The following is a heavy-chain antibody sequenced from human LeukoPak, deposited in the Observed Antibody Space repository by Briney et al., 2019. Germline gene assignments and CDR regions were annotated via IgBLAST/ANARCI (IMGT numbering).Heavy chain of an antibody. CDR3: ARAPRRDNLVRIPRSGWYFDL. J-gene: IGHJ2*01. D-gene: IGHD2-2*02. CDR1: DASFSGNY. CDR2: INHSRST. V-gene: IGHV4-34*01. Sequence: PSETLSLTCGVFDASFSGNYCTWIRQSPAKGLDWIGEINHSRSTNYNPSLKSRVTISLDTSKNQFSLKLTSVPAADTAVYYCARAPRRDNLVRIPRSGWYFDLWGRGTLVTVSS.